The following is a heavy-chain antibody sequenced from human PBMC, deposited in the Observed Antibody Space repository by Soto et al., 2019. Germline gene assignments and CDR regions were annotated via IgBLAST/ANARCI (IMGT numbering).Heavy chain of an antibody. CDR3: ARVKECSSSSCYARDAFEI. CDR2: ISSGGSGI. D-gene: IGHD2-2*01. Sequence: QVQLVESGGGLVQPGGSLRLSCAASGFTFSDHYMSWIRQAPGKGLEWVSYISSGGSGIYYADSVKGRFTIYRDNGKHSLYLQMNSLRAEDTAVYYCARVKECSSSSCYARDAFEIWGQGTMVTVSS. J-gene: IGHJ3*02. CDR1: GFTFSDHY. V-gene: IGHV3-11*01.